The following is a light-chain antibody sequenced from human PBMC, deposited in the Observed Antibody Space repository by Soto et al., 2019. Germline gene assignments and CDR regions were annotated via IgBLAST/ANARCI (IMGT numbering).Light chain of an antibody. Sequence: QSVLTQRASVSGSPGQSIAISCTGTSSDVGGYSYVSWYQQQPGKAPKLVISDVSNRPSGVSDRFSGSKSGNTASLTISGLQTEDEADYYCASYTTNSTYVFGTGTKVTVL. V-gene: IGLV2-14*01. CDR3: ASYTTNSTYV. J-gene: IGLJ1*01. CDR2: DVS. CDR1: SSDVGGYSY.